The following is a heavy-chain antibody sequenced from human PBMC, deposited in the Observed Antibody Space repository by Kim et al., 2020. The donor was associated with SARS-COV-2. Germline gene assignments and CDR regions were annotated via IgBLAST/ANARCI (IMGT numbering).Heavy chain of an antibody. CDR3: ARDRAMVRGVIITNGGFDY. CDR1: GYTFTSYG. V-gene: IGHV1-18*01. CDR2: ISAYNGNT. J-gene: IGHJ4*02. D-gene: IGHD3-10*01. Sequence: ASVKVSCKASGYTFTSYGISWVRQAPGQGLEWMGWISAYNGNTNYAQKLQGRVTMTTDTSTSTAYMELRSLRSDDTAVYYCARDRAMVRGVIITNGGFDYWGKGTLVTVSS.